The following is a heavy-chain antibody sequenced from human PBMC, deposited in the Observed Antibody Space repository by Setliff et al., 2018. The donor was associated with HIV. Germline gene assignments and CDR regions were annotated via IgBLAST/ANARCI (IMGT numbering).Heavy chain of an antibody. CDR1: GYSFINYG. D-gene: IGHD5-12*01. CDR2: FIPILGIA. CDR3: ATLRINRDGSPGKAFDY. V-gene: IGHV1-69*10. Sequence: GASVKVSCKASGYSFINYGISWVRQAPGQGLEWMGGFIPILGIANSVHKFQGRLTITADKFTSTAYMELSSLRSEDTAVYYCATLRINRDGSPGKAFDYWGQGTLVAVSS. J-gene: IGHJ4*02.